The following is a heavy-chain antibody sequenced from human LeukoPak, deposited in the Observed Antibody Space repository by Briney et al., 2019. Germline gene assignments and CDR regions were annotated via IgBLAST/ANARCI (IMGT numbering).Heavy chain of an antibody. J-gene: IGHJ4*02. D-gene: IGHD2-2*01. CDR3: ARDLSTGPADYCFDS. Sequence: PGGSLRLSCAASGFTFSDYAIHWVRQAPGKGLEWVSVISNVGGSKHYADSVKGRFTISRDNSKNTLLLQMNSLRPEDTAVYYCARDLSTGPADYCFDSWGQGPLVTVSS. CDR2: ISNVGGSK. V-gene: IGHV3-30-3*01. CDR1: GFTFSDYA.